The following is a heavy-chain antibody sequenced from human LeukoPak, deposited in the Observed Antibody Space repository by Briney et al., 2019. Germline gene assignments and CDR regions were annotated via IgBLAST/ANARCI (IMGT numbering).Heavy chain of an antibody. V-gene: IGHV4-39*01. CDR1: GGSISSSSTY. CDR2: IYYSGST. J-gene: IGHJ3*02. Sequence: SETLSLSCTVSGGSISSSSTYWGCIRQPRGKGLEWIGNIYYSGSTYYNPSLKSRVTISVDTSRNQFSLKLSSVTAADTAVYYCARLGGTYDAFDIWGQGTMVTVSS. D-gene: IGHD1-26*01. CDR3: ARLGGTYDAFDI.